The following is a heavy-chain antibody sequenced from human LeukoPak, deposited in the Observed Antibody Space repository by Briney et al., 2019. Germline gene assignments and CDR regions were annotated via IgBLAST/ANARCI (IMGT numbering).Heavy chain of an antibody. J-gene: IGHJ3*02. CDR1: GFTFSSYA. D-gene: IGHD4-17*01. CDR3: AKDPSVTTYLPDAFDI. CDR2: ISGSGGST. V-gene: IGHV3-23*01. Sequence: GGSLRLSCAASGFTFSSYAMSWVRQAPGKGLEWVSAISGSGGSTYYADSVKGRFTISRDNSKNTLYLQMNSLRAEDTAVYYCAKDPSVTTYLPDAFDIWGQGTMVTVSS.